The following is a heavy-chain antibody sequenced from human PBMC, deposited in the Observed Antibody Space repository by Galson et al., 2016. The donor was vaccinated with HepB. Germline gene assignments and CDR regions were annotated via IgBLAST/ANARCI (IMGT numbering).Heavy chain of an antibody. J-gene: IGHJ4*02. CDR1: GYTFTTYG. V-gene: IGHV1-18*01. CDR3: ARDNSITIFGVVTSNFDY. D-gene: IGHD3-3*01. CDR2: ISAYNGNT. Sequence: SVKVSCKASGYTFTTYGISWVRQAPGQGLEWMGWISAYNGNTHSAQNLQGRVTMTTDTSTSTAYMELRSLRSDDTAVYYCARDNSITIFGVVTSNFDYWGQGTLVTVSS.